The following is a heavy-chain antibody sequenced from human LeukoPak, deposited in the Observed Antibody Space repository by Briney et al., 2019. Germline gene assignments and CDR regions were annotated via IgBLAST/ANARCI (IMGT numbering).Heavy chain of an antibody. CDR2: IDWDDDK. J-gene: IGHJ4*02. CDR3: ARMPRGIAVGFDY. V-gene: IGHV2-70*11. CDR1: GFSLSTSGMC. D-gene: IGHD6-19*01. Sequence: ESGPTRVNPTQTLTLTRTFSGFSLSTSGMCVSWIRQPPGKALEWLARIDWDDDKYYSTSLKTRLTISKDTSKNQVVLTMTNMDPVDTATYYCARMPRGIAVGFDYWGQGTLVTVSS.